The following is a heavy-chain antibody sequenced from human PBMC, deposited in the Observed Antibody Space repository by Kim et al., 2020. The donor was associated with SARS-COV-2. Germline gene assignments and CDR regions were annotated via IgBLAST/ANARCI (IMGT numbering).Heavy chain of an antibody. CDR3: ARNDYGDYEDY. V-gene: IGHV1-46*01. D-gene: IGHD4-17*01. Sequence: TSYAQKCQGRVTMTRDTSTSTVYMELSSLGSEDTAVYYCARNDYGDYEDYWGQGTLVTVSS. J-gene: IGHJ4*02. CDR2: T.